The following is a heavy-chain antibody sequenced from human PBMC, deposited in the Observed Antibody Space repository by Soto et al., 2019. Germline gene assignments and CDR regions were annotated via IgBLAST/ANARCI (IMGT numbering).Heavy chain of an antibody. V-gene: IGHV3-11*01. D-gene: IGHD3-10*01. CDR2: ISSSGSTI. CDR3: ARDWRLEYYYGSGPKP. Sequence: GGSLRLSCAASGFTFSDYYMSWIRQAPGKGLEWVSYISSSGSTIYYADSVKGRFTISRDNAKNSLYLQMNSLRAEDTAVYYCARDWRLEYYYGSGPKPWGQGTLVTVSS. J-gene: IGHJ5*02. CDR1: GFTFSDYY.